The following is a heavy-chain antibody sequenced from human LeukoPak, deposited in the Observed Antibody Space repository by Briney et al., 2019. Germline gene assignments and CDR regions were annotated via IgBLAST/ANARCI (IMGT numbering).Heavy chain of an antibody. CDR2: INPNSGGT. CDR3: ARSSIVGATDPTFDY. Sequence: GASVKVSCKASRYTFTGYYMHWVRQAPGQGLEWMGWINPNSGGTNYAQKFQGRVTMTRDTSISTAYMELSRLRSDDTAVYYCARSSIVGATDPTFDYWGQGTLVTVSS. V-gene: IGHV1-2*02. J-gene: IGHJ4*02. D-gene: IGHD1-26*01. CDR1: RYTFTGYY.